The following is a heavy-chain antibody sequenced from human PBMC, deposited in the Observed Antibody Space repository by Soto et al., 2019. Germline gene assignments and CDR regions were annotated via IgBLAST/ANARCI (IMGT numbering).Heavy chain of an antibody. J-gene: IGHJ4*02. CDR2: IYHSGST. CDR3: ARDPIFYYASSGYGGSYFDY. D-gene: IGHD3-22*01. CDR1: GASVTSDDYY. V-gene: IGHV4-30-4*01. Sequence: SETLSLTCAVSGASVTSDDYYWIWIRQPPGKGLEWIGYIYHSGSTYYNPSLKSRVSISIDTSQNQFSLKLTSLTAADTAVYYCARDPIFYYASSGYGGSYFDYWGQGSRVTVSS.